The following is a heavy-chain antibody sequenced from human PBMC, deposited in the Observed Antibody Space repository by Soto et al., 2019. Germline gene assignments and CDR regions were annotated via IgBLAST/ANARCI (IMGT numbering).Heavy chain of an antibody. D-gene: IGHD2-15*01. CDR1: GYTFTNYD. CDR3: ARGIRIMQGPINRRYYYMDV. J-gene: IGHJ6*03. V-gene: IGHV1-8*01. Sequence: QVQLVQSGAEVKKPGASVKVSCKASGYTFTNYDINWVRQATGQGLEWMGWMNPNSGNTGYAQKFQGRVIMARNTSIGTAYMVVSSLRSEDTAVYYCARGIRIMQGPINRRYYYMDVWGRGTTVTVSS. CDR2: MNPNSGNT.